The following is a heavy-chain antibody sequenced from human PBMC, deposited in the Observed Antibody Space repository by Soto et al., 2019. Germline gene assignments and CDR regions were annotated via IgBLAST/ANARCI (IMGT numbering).Heavy chain of an antibody. D-gene: IGHD6-13*01. CDR1: GYTFTSYN. J-gene: IGHJ4*02. CDR2: INPSGGTT. CDR3: ARDTSSWYRVDY. V-gene: IGHV1-46*01. Sequence: ASVKVSCKASGYTFTSYNMHWVRQAPGQGLEWMGIINPSGGTTSYAQKSQGRVTMTRDTSTSTVYMELSSLRSEDTAIYYCARDTSSWYRVDYWGQGTLVTVSS.